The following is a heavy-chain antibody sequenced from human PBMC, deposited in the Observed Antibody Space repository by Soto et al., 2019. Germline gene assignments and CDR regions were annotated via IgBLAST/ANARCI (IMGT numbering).Heavy chain of an antibody. D-gene: IGHD6-13*01. CDR2: ISYDGSNK. Sequence: PGGSLRLSCAASGFTFSSYGMHWVRQAPGKGLEWVAVISYDGSNKYYADSVKGRFTISRDNSKNTLYLQMNSLRAEDTAVYYCAKEAAAALYYYYFYMDVWGKGTTVTVSS. CDR1: GFTFSSYG. V-gene: IGHV3-30*18. J-gene: IGHJ6*03. CDR3: AKEAAAALYYYYFYMDV.